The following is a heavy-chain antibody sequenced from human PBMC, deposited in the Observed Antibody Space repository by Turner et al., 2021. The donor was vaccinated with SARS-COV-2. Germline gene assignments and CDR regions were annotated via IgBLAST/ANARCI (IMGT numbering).Heavy chain of an antibody. D-gene: IGHD3-22*01. V-gene: IGHV4-39*01. CDR1: GVSITSTHFF. Sequence: QVPLQESGPGLVKPSETMSLRCTVSGVSITSTHFFWGWIRQSPGKGLEWMGTFSYSGSTFYNPAFKGRVTMSADPSKRQFFLRLTAVTAADTAVYYCARLYHHDTSGVDFWGQGTQVTVSS. CDR3: ARLYHHDTSGVDF. J-gene: IGHJ4*02. CDR2: FSYSGST.